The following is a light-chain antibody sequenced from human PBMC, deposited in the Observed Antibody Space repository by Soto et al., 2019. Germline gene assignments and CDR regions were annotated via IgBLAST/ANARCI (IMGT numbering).Light chain of an antibody. V-gene: IGLV2-14*01. CDR1: SSDVGGYNY. Sequence: HSALTQPASVSGSPGQSITISCTGTSSDVGGYNYVSWYQQHPGKAPKLMIYEVSNWPSGVSNRFSGSKSGNTASLTISGLQAEDEADYYCSSYTSSSTPYVFGTGTKVTVL. J-gene: IGLJ1*01. CDR3: SSYTSSSTPYV. CDR2: EVS.